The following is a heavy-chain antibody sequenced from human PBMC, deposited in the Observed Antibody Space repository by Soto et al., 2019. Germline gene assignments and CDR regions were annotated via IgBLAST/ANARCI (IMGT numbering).Heavy chain of an antibody. V-gene: IGHV2-26*01. J-gene: IGHJ6*02. CDR2: IFSNDEK. D-gene: IGHD3-3*01. Sequence: QVTLKESGPVLVKPTETLTLTCTVSGFSLSNARMGVSWIRQPPGKALEWLAHIFSNDEKSYSTSLKSRLTISKDTSKSQVVLTMTNMDPVDTATYYCARIKGFKVRPIYGMDVWGQGTTVTVSS. CDR3: ARIKGFKVRPIYGMDV. CDR1: GFSLSNARMG.